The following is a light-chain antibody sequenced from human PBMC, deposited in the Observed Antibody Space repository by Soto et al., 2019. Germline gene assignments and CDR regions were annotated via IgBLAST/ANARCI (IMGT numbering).Light chain of an antibody. V-gene: IGKV3-20*01. J-gene: IGKJ1*01. CDR3: QQYDTYSSWT. CDR2: GAS. Sequence: EIVLTQSPGTLSLSPGERASLSCRASQSLTSSYLAWYQQKPGQAPRLLIYGASSRATGIPDRFSGSGSGTEFTLTISGLQPDDFATYYCQQYDTYSSWTFGRGTKVDIK. CDR1: QSLTSSY.